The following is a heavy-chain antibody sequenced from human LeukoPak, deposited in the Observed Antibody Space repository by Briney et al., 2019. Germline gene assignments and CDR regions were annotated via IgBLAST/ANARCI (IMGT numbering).Heavy chain of an antibody. CDR1: GFTFSSYA. D-gene: IGHD3-9*01. CDR2: ISYDGSNK. CDR3: ARNHSPYYDILTGLDY. V-gene: IGHV3-30-3*01. Sequence: PGRSLRLSCAASGFTFSSYAMHWVRQAPGKGLEWVAVISYDGSNKYYADSVKGRFTISRDNSKNTLYLQMNSLRAEDTAVYYCARNHSPYYDILTGLDYWGQGTLVTVSS. J-gene: IGHJ4*02.